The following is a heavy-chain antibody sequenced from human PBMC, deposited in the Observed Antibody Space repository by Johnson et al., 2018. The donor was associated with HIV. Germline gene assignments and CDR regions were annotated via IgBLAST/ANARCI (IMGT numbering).Heavy chain of an antibody. CDR1: GFIISSYW. CDR3: AKDMSSGSYFGEWDHDAFDI. Sequence: QVQLVESGGGLVQPGGSLRLSCAASGFIISSYWMTWVRQAPGKGLEWVAVISYDGGNKYYTDSVKGRFSISRDNGKNSLYLQMNSLRAEDTALYYCAKDMSSGSYFGEWDHDAFDIWGQGTMVTVSS. J-gene: IGHJ3*02. V-gene: IGHV3-30*18. D-gene: IGHD1-26*01. CDR2: ISYDGGNK.